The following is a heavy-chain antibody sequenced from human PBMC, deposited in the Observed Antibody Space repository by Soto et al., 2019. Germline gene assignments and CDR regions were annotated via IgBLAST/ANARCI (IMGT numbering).Heavy chain of an antibody. CDR2: IIPILGTA. CDR1: GGTFSSYA. J-gene: IGHJ4*02. V-gene: IGHV1-69*01. CDR3: EIRHRGRYNVGY. Sequence: QVQLVQSGAEVKKPGSSVKVSCKASGGTFSSYAISWVRQAPGQGLEWMGGIIPILGTADYAQKFQGRVTITADESTSPAYMELSSLRSEYKAVYYCEIRHRGRYNVGYWGQGTLVTVSS. D-gene: IGHD1-26*01.